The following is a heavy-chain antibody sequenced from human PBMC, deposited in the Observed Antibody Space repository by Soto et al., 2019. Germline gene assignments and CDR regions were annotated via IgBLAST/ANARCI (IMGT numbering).Heavy chain of an antibody. V-gene: IGHV3-64*01. Sequence: PGGSLRLSCAASGFTLSGYAMDWVRQAPGKGLEYVSGISSNGVGTYYANSVQGRFTISRDNSKNTVYLQMGSLRPEDMAVYYCARRARPDFYYMDSWGTGTTVTVSS. CDR1: GFTLSGYA. J-gene: IGHJ6*03. CDR2: ISSNGVGT. D-gene: IGHD6-6*01. CDR3: ARRARPDFYYMDS.